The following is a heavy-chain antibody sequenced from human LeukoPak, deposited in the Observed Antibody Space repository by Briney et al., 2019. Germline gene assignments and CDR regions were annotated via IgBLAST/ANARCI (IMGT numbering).Heavy chain of an antibody. CDR1: GFTFSSYS. Sequence: PGGSLRLSCAASGFTFSSYSMNWVRQAPGKGLEWVSYISSSSSTIYYADSVKGRFTISRDNAKNSLYLQMNSLRAEDTAVYYCARDWLTEMATTRGDYWGQGTLVTVSS. D-gene: IGHD5-24*01. J-gene: IGHJ4*02. V-gene: IGHV3-48*01. CDR2: ISSSSSTI. CDR3: ARDWLTEMATTRGDY.